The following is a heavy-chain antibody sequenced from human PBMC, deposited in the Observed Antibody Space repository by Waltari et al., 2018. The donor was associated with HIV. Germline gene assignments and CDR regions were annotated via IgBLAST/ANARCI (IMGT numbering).Heavy chain of an antibody. Sequence: QVQLQESGPGLVKPSETLSLTCTVSGGSISSYYWSWIRQPAGKGLEWIGRIYTSGSTNYNPSLKSRVTMSVDTSKNQFSLKLSSVTAADTAVYYCARCIYYYDSSGYPNWFDPWGQGTLVTVSS. CDR2: IYTSGST. J-gene: IGHJ5*02. CDR1: GGSISSYY. CDR3: ARCIYYYDSSGYPNWFDP. V-gene: IGHV4-4*07. D-gene: IGHD3-22*01.